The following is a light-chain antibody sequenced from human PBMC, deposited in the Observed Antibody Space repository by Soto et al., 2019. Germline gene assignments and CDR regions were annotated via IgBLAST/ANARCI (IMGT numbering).Light chain of an antibody. CDR2: AAS. CDR1: QDISDF. CDR3: LQNNRYPWT. V-gene: IGKV1-17*03. J-gene: IGKJ1*01. Sequence: DIRMTQSPSAMSASVGDRVTITCRASQDISDFLAWFQQKPGEVPKRLIYAASSLESGVPSRFSGSGSGTEFTLTISSLQPEDFATYYCLQNNRYPWTFGQGTKVEIK.